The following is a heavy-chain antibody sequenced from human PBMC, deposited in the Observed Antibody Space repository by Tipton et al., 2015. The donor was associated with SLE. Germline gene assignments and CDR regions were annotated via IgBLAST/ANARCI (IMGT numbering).Heavy chain of an antibody. CDR2: IYYTGST. D-gene: IGHD5-18*01. J-gene: IGHJ6*02. Sequence: TLFLTCTVSGGSISSYYWNWIRQPPGKGLEWIGYIYYTGSTSYNPSLKSRVTISVDTSKNQFSLKLSSVTAADTAVYYCAREEGYSYGTYYYYGMDVWGQGTTVTVSS. V-gene: IGHV4-59*12. CDR3: AREEGYSYGTYYYYGMDV. CDR1: GGSISSYY.